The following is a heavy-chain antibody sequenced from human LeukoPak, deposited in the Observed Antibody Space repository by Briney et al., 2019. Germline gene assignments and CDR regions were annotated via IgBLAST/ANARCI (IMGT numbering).Heavy chain of an antibody. D-gene: IGHD1-1*01. V-gene: IGHV3-33*01. Sequence: GGSLRLSCAASGFIFSNDAMHWVRQAPGKGLEWVAFIWFDGSNKHYAASVKGRFTISRDNSEDTLYLQMNSLRAEDTAVYYCVRDPSGSGFAFDSWGQGALVTVSS. J-gene: IGHJ4*02. CDR2: IWFDGSNK. CDR3: VRDPSGSGFAFDS. CDR1: GFIFSNDA.